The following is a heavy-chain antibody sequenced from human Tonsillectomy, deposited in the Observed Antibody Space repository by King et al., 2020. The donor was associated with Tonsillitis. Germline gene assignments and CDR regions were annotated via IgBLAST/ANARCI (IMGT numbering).Heavy chain of an antibody. D-gene: IGHD3-22*01. Sequence: VQLVESGAEVKKPGSSVTVSCKTSGDTFSNYDFNWVRQAPGQGLQWLGRIIPIFGPTNYAQKFQGRVTITADEYTRTAYMELSSLNSYDTAVYYCASGPIPVYIHSIGYYSYYFDYWGQGTLVTVSS. V-gene: IGHV1-69*18. CDR3: ASGPIPVYIHSIGYYSYYFDY. CDR1: GDTFSNYD. J-gene: IGHJ4*02. CDR2: IIPIFGPT.